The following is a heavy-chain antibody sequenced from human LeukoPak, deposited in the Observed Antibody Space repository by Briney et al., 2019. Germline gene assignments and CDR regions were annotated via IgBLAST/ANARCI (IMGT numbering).Heavy chain of an antibody. CDR2: IYTSGST. CDR1: GYSISSGYY. D-gene: IGHD6-6*01. J-gene: IGHJ6*03. V-gene: IGHV4-4*07. Sequence: SETLSLTCAVSGYSISSGYYWSWIRQPAGKGLEWIGRIYTSGSTNYNPSLKSRVTMSVDTSKNQFSLKLSSVTAADTAVYYCARAIPSPPQQYSSSSKEGLYYYYMDVWGKGTTVTVSS. CDR3: ARAIPSPPQQYSSSSKEGLYYYYMDV.